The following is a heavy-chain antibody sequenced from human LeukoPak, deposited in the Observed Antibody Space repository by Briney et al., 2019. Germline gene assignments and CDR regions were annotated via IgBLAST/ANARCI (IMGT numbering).Heavy chain of an antibody. CDR2: IRNDGSNT. CDR1: GFTFSSYG. Sequence: GGSLRLSCAASGFTFSSYGMHWVRQAPGKGLEWVAFIRNDGSNTYYADSVRGRFTISRDNSKNTLFLQMNSLRAEDTAVYYCASYYYGSGTSLGYWGQGTLVTVSS. D-gene: IGHD3-10*01. J-gene: IGHJ4*02. V-gene: IGHV3-30*02. CDR3: ASYYYGSGTSLGY.